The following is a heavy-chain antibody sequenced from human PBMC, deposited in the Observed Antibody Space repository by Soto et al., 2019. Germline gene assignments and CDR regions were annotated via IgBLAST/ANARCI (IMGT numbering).Heavy chain of an antibody. CDR2: IKSKTDGGTT. J-gene: IGHJ4*02. V-gene: IGHV3-15*01. CDR3: TTTHLVATINDY. D-gene: IGHD5-12*01. Sequence: PGGSLRLSCAASGFTFSNAWMSWVRQAPGKGLEWVGRIKSKTDGGTTDHAAPVKGRFTISRDDSKNTLYLQMNSLKTEDTAVYYCTTTHLVATINDYWGQGTLVTVSS. CDR1: GFTFSNAW.